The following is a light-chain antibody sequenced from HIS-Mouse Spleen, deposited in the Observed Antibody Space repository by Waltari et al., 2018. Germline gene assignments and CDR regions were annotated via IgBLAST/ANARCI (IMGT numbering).Light chain of an antibody. Sequence: SYELTQPPSVSVSPGQKDRITCSGDVLPKKYAYWYQQKSGQAPVLVIYEDSKRPSGIPERFSGSSSGTMATLTISGAQVEDEADYYCYSTDSSGNHRVFGGGTKLTVL. CDR2: EDS. CDR1: VLPKKY. CDR3: YSTDSSGNHRV. V-gene: IGLV3-10*01. J-gene: IGLJ2*01.